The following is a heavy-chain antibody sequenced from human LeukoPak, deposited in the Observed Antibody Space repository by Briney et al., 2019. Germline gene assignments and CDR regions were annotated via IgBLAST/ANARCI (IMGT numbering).Heavy chain of an antibody. J-gene: IGHJ5*02. CDR3: ARALWYMTTVTYNWFDP. V-gene: IGHV1-69*02. D-gene: IGHD4-11*01. Sequence: AVKVSCKASGGTFSSYTISWVRQAPGQGLEWMGRIIPILGIANYAQKFQGRVTITADKSTSTAYMELSSLRSEDTAVYYCARALWYMTTVTYNWFDPWGQGTLVTVSS. CDR1: GGTFSSYT. CDR2: IIPILGIA.